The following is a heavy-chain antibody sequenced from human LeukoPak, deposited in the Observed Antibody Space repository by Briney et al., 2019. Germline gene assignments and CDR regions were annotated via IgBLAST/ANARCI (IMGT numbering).Heavy chain of an antibody. Sequence: GGSLRLSCAASGFTFSCYAMSWVRQAPGKGLEWVSAISGSGGSTYYADSVKGRFTISRDNSKNTLYLQMNSLRAEDTAVYYCAKVRAITFGGVIGPFDPWGQGTLVTVSS. J-gene: IGHJ5*02. CDR2: ISGSGGST. CDR3: AKVRAITFGGVIGPFDP. V-gene: IGHV3-23*01. CDR1: GFTFSCYA. D-gene: IGHD3-16*02.